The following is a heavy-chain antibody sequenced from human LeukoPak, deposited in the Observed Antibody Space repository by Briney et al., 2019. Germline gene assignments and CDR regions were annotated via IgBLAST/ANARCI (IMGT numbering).Heavy chain of an antibody. J-gene: IGHJ4*02. V-gene: IGHV4-34*01. D-gene: IGHD2-2*01. Sequence: PSETLSLTCVVHDGSFSGHYWNWLRQPPGKGLEWIGSIYYSGSTYYKPSLKSRVTISVDTSKNQFSLKLSSVTAADTAVYYCAGPPGLSTSFWDWGQGTLVTVSS. CDR2: IYYSGST. CDR3: AGPPGLSTSFWD. CDR1: DGSFSGHY.